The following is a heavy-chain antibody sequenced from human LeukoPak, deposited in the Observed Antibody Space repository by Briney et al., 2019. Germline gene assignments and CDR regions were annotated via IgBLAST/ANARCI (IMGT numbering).Heavy chain of an antibody. CDR2: IISDGSST. J-gene: IGHJ4*02. D-gene: IGHD5-18*01. CDR1: GFTFSNYW. CDR3: ARGPDTAMVVVDY. V-gene: IGHV3-74*01. Sequence: PGGSLRLSCAASGFTFSNYWMHWVRQTPGKGLVWVSRIISDGSSTSYADSVKGRFTISRDNAKNSLYLQMNSLRAEDTAVYYCARGPDTAMVVVDYWGQGTLVTVSS.